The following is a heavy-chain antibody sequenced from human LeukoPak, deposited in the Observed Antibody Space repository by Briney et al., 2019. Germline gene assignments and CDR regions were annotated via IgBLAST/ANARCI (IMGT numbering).Heavy chain of an antibody. CDR3: ARDSYYYDSGPWFDP. J-gene: IGHJ5*02. CDR2: IYYSGST. V-gene: IGHV4-59*12. D-gene: IGHD3-22*01. CDR1: GGSISSYY. Sequence: SETLSLTCTVSGGSISSYYWSWIRQPPGKGLEWIGYIYYSGSTNYNPSLKSRVTISVDTSKNQFSLKLSSVTAADTAVYYCARDSYYYDSGPWFDPWGQGTLVTVSS.